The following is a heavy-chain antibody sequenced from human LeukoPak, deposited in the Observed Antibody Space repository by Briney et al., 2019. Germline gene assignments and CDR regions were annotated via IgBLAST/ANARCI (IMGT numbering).Heavy chain of an antibody. CDR3: AREGYYGSGVPYYGMDV. V-gene: IGHV7-4-1*02. J-gene: IGHJ6*02. Sequence: ASVKVSCKASGYTFTSYGISWVRQAPGQGLEWMGWINTNTGNPTYAQGFTGRFVFSLDTSVSTAYLQISSLKAEDTAVYYCAREGYYGSGVPYYGMDVWGQGTTVTVSS. CDR2: INTNTGNP. D-gene: IGHD3-10*01. CDR1: GYTFTSYG.